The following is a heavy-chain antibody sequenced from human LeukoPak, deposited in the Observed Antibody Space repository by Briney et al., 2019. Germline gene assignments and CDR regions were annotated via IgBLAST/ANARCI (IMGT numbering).Heavy chain of an antibody. CDR3: ARTRGGRSSSRFYYYYYMDV. V-gene: IGHV5-51*01. D-gene: IGHD6-6*01. CDR2: IYPGDSDT. CDR1: GYSFTSYW. J-gene: IGHJ6*03. Sequence: GESLKISCKGSGYSFTSYWIGWVRQMPGKGLEWMGIIYPGDSDTRYSPSFQGQVTISADKSISTAYLQWSSLKASDTAMYYCARTRGGRSSSRFYYYYYMDVWGKGTTVTVSS.